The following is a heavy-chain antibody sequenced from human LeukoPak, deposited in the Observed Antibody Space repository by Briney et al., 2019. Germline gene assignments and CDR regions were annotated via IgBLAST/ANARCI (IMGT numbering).Heavy chain of an antibody. V-gene: IGHV4-39*07. Sequence: SETLSLTCTVSGGSISTSNYYWGWIRQPPGKGLEWIGNIFYSGSTYYSPSLRSRVTISLDTSKNQFSLKLNSATAADTAVYYCARVSGYDWESFYDYWGQGTLVTVSS. D-gene: IGHD5-12*01. CDR1: GGSISTSNYY. CDR2: IFYSGST. J-gene: IGHJ4*02. CDR3: ARVSGYDWESFYDY.